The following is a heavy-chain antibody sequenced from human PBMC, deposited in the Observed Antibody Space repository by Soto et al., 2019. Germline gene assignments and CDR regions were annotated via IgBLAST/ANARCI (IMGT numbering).Heavy chain of an antibody. V-gene: IGHV1-58*01. CDR3: AAFKYCSGGSCRYYFDY. CDR1: GFTFTSSA. Sequence: GASVKVSCKASGFTFTSSAVQWLRQARGQRLEWIGWIVVGSGNTNYAQKFQERVTITRDMSTSTAYMELSSLRSEDTAVYYCAAFKYCSGGSCRYYFDYWGQGTLVTVSS. D-gene: IGHD2-15*01. CDR2: IVVGSGNT. J-gene: IGHJ4*02.